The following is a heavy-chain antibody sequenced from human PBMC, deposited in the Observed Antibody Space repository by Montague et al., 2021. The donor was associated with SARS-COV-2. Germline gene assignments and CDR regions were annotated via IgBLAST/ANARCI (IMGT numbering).Heavy chain of an antibody. CDR2: IDWDDDK. D-gene: IGHD6-19*01. V-gene: IGHV2-70*11. J-gene: IGHJ4*02. Sequence: PALVKPTQTLTLTCTFSGFSLSTSGMCVSWIRQPPGKALEWLARIDWDDDKYYSTSLQTRLTISKDTSNNEVVLKLTNLDPVDTATYYCARMANCIEVAGFFEYWGQGTHVTVSS. CDR1: GFSLSTSGMC. CDR3: ARMANCIEVAGFFEY.